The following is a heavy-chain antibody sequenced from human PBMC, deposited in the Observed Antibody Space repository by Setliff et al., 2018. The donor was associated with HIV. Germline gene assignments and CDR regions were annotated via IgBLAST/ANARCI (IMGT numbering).Heavy chain of an antibody. CDR2: IYYSGST. CDR1: GFTFNTYA. CDR3: ARGRGSSWYKH. J-gene: IGHJ1*01. D-gene: IGHD6-13*01. V-gene: IGHV4-38-2*01. Sequence: GSLRLSCAASGFTFNTYAMSWVRQAPGKGLEWIGSIYYSGSTYYNPSLKSRVTISVDTSKRQFSLKLNSVTAADTAVYYCARGRGSSWYKHWGQGTLVTVSS.